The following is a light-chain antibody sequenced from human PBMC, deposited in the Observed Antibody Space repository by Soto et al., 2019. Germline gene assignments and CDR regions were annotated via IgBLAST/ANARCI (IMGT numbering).Light chain of an antibody. Sequence: DIQMTQSPSSVSASVGDRVTITCRASQGISSWLAWYQQKPGKAPQLLIYAASSVQSGVPSRFSGSGSGTDFTLTINILQPEEFATCYCQQANSVPYTFGQGTKLEIK. V-gene: IGKV1-12*02. J-gene: IGKJ2*01. CDR1: QGISSW. CDR2: AAS. CDR3: QQANSVPYT.